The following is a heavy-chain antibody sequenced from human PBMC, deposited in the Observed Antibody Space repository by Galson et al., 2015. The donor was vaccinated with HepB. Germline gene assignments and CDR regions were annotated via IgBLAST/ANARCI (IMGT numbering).Heavy chain of an antibody. Sequence: SLRLSCAASGFTVSSNYMSWVRQAPGKGLEWVSVIYSGGSTYYADSVKGRFTISRDNSKNTLYLQMNSLRAEDTAVYYCARGGGGFYYYMDVWGKGTTVTVSS. V-gene: IGHV3-66*01. CDR2: IYSGGST. D-gene: IGHD6-25*01. J-gene: IGHJ6*03. CDR1: GFTVSSNY. CDR3: ARGGGGFYYYMDV.